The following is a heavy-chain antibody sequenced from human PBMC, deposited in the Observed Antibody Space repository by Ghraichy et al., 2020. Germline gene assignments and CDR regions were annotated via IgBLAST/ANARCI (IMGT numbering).Heavy chain of an antibody. CDR2: INHSGST. CDR3: ARESVLRITMIVVVTYNWFDP. CDR1: GGSFSGYY. Sequence: SETLYLTCAVYGGSFSGYYWSWIRQPPGKGLEWIGEINHSGSTNYNPSLKSRVTISVDTSKNQFSLKLSSVTAADTAVYYCARESVLRITMIVVVTYNWFDPWGQGTLVTVSS. V-gene: IGHV4-34*01. J-gene: IGHJ5*02. D-gene: IGHD3-22*01.